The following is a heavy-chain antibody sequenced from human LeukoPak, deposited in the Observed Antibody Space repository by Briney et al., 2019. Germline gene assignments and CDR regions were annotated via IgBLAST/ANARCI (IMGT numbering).Heavy chain of an antibody. D-gene: IGHD3-10*02. V-gene: IGHV1-8*01. CDR1: GYTFTSYD. J-gene: IGHJ6*03. Sequence: ASAKVSCKASGYTFTSYDINWVRQATGQGLEWMGWMNPNSGNTGYAQKFQGRVTMTRNTSISTAYMELSSLRSEDTAVYYCARGFFVRPYYYYYYYMDVWGKGTTVTVSS. CDR2: MNPNSGNT. CDR3: ARGFFVRPYYYYYYYMDV.